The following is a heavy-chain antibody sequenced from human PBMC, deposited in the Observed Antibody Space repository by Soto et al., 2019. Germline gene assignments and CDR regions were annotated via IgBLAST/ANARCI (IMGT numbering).Heavy chain of an antibody. CDR2: VFYSGST. V-gene: IGHV4-39*01. D-gene: IGHD1-20*01. CDR3: ARHYNTGAFFDY. Sequence: QLQLQESGPGLVKPSETLSLTCIVCGGSISSPHYWGWIRQPPGKGLEWIGSVFYSGSTYYNPSRKSRVTISVDTSKNQFPLKLSSVTAADTAVYYCARHYNTGAFFDYWGQGTLVTVSS. CDR1: GGSISSPHY. J-gene: IGHJ4*02.